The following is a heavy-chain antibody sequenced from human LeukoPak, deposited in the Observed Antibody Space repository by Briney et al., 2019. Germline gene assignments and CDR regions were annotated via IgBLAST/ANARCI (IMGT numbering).Heavy chain of an antibody. Sequence: GGSLRLSCAASGFTFSSYSMNWVRQAPGKGLEWVSSISSSSSYIYYADSVKGRFTISRDNAKNSLYLQMNSLRAEDTAVYYCARDHKNYYDSSGYYYGPSDYWGQGTLVTVSS. CDR3: ARDHKNYYDSSGYYYGPSDY. CDR1: GFTFSSYS. J-gene: IGHJ4*02. CDR2: ISSSSSYI. D-gene: IGHD3-22*01. V-gene: IGHV3-21*01.